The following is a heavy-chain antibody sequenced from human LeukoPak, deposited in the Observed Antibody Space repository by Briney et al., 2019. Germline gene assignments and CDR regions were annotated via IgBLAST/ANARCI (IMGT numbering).Heavy chain of an antibody. D-gene: IGHD2-21*02. Sequence: GSLRLSCAASGFIFSDYEMNWVRQAPGKGLEWVSYINSGGDGIFYADSVKGRFTISRDNAENSLILQMNSLRAEDTALYYCARERLSCRDDCLDDWGQGTLVTVSS. V-gene: IGHV3-48*03. J-gene: IGHJ4*02. CDR3: ARERLSCRDDCLDD. CDR2: INSGGDGI. CDR1: GFIFSDYE.